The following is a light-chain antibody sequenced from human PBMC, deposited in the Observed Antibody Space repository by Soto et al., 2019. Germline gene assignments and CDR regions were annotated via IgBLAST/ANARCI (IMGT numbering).Light chain of an antibody. J-gene: IGLJ1*01. Sequence: QSVLAQPASVSGSPGQSITISCTGTNSDIGSYSHVAWYQQFPGKAPQLMIYAVSNRPSGVSNRFSASKSGNTASLFISGLQAEDEADYYCSSYTSDSSYVFGSGTKVTVL. CDR1: NSDIGSYSH. CDR3: SSYTSDSSYV. V-gene: IGLV2-14*01. CDR2: AVS.